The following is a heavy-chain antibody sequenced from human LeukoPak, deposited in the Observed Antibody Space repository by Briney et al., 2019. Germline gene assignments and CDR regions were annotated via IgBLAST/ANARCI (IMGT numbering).Heavy chain of an antibody. CDR2: ISVSGGTT. CDR1: GFTFSSYA. CDR3: ARGVFGELEKLMFQH. J-gene: IGHJ1*01. D-gene: IGHD3-10*02. V-gene: IGHV3-23*01. Sequence: PGGSLRLSCAASGFTFSSYAMTWVRQAPGKGLEWVSVISVSGGTTFYADSVKGRFTTSRDNSKNTLYLEMNNLRAEDTAIYYCARGVFGELEKLMFQHWGQGTLVTVSS.